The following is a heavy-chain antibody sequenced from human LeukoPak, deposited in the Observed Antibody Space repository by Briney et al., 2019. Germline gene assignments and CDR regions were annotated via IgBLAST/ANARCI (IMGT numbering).Heavy chain of an antibody. Sequence: PSQTLSLTCTVSGDSISSGDYYWSWIRQPAGKGLEWIGRISSSGSTNYNPSLKSRVTISVDTSKNQFSLKLSSVTAADTAVYYCARSSGYYVDGYFDYWGQGTLVTVSS. V-gene: IGHV4-61*02. CDR2: ISSSGST. D-gene: IGHD3-22*01. J-gene: IGHJ4*02. CDR1: GDSISSGDYY. CDR3: ARSSGYYVDGYFDY.